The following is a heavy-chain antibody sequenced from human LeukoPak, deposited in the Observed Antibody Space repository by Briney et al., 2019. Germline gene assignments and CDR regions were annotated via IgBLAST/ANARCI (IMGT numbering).Heavy chain of an antibody. J-gene: IGHJ6*03. CDR2: IRSDGSKK. V-gene: IGHV3-30*02. CDR1: GFTFSTYG. Sequence: GGSLRLSCAASGFTFSTYGMHWVRQAPGKGLEWVAFIRSDGSKKYCADSVKGRFTISRDNSKNTLYLQMNSLRAEDTAVYYCAKDITEYYGYYYYYYMDVWGKGTTVTISS. CDR3: AKDITEYYGYYYYYYMDV. D-gene: IGHD1-14*01.